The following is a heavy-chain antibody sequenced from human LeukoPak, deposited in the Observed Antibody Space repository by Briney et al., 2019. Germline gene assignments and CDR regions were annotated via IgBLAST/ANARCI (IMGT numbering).Heavy chain of an antibody. CDR3: AKAYYDILTGYHHDAFDI. Sequence: PGGSLRLSCAASGFTFSSYGMHWVRQAPGKGLEWVAVISYDGSNKYYADSVKGRFTISRDNSKNTLYLQMNSLRAEDTAVYYCAKAYYDILTGYHHDAFDIWGQGTMVTVSS. CDR1: GFTFSSYG. V-gene: IGHV3-30*18. CDR2: ISYDGSNK. J-gene: IGHJ3*02. D-gene: IGHD3-9*01.